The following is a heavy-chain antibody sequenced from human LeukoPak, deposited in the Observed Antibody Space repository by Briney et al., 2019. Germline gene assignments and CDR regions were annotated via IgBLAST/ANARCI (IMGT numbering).Heavy chain of an antibody. D-gene: IGHD4-23*01. J-gene: IGHJ4*02. CDR2: ITADSGTT. Sequence: GGSLRLSCAVSGFTFSTKSMNWVRQAPGKGLEWVSYITADSGTTYYAGSVKGRFTISRDNAKNSLYLQMNSLRDEDTAVYYCARVKKGGKTYYFDYWGQGTLVTVSS. CDR1: GFTFSTKS. CDR3: ARVKKGGKTYYFDY. V-gene: IGHV3-48*02.